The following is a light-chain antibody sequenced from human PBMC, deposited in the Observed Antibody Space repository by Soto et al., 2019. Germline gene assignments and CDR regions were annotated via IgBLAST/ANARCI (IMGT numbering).Light chain of an antibody. V-gene: IGKV1-33*01. Sequence: DLQMTQSPSSLSASVGDRVTITCQASQDISNYLNWYQQKPGKAPKLLIYDASNLETGVPSRFSGSGSGTDFTFTISSLQPEDIATYYCQPYDNLITFGQGTRLEIK. CDR1: QDISNY. J-gene: IGKJ5*01. CDR2: DAS. CDR3: QPYDNLIT.